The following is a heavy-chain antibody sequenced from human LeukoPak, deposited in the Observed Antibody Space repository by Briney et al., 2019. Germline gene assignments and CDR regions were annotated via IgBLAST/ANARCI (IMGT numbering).Heavy chain of an antibody. V-gene: IGHV1-18*01. CDR1: GYTFTSYD. J-gene: IGHJ4*02. D-gene: IGHD3-16*01. Sequence: ASVKVSCKASGYTFTSYDISWVRQAPGQGLEWMGWISAYNGNTNYAQKFQGRVTITRDTSASTAYMELSSLRSGDTAMYYCASAVAVLNWGQGTLVTVSS. CDR3: ASAVAVLN. CDR2: ISAYNGNT.